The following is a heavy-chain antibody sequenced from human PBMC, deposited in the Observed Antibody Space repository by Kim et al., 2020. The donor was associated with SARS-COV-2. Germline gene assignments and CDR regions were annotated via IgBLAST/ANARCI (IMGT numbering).Heavy chain of an antibody. CDR3: AKCQYSYGSDAFDI. CDR2: IRGGGANP. CDR1: GFTFSNYA. D-gene: IGHD5-18*01. Sequence: GGSLRLSCAASGFTFSNYAMNWVRQAPGKGLEWVSGIRGGGANPKYADSVKGRFTISRDNSKNPLSLQMNSLRGDDTALYYCAKCQYSYGSDAFDIWGQG. V-gene: IGHV3-23*01. J-gene: IGHJ3*02.